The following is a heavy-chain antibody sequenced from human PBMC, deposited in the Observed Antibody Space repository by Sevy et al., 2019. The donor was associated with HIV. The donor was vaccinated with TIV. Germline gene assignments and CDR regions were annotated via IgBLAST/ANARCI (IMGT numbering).Heavy chain of an antibody. CDR3: ARGENWNYAEY. Sequence: GGSLRLSCAASGFTFNSYSINWVRQAPGKGLEWLSYISGLSNYIYYADSLKGRFTISRDNAKDSVYLQMNSLRVEDTAVYYCARGENWNYAEYWGQGILVIVSS. CDR2: ISGLSNYI. CDR1: GFTFNSYS. J-gene: IGHJ4*02. V-gene: IGHV3-21*01. D-gene: IGHD1-7*01.